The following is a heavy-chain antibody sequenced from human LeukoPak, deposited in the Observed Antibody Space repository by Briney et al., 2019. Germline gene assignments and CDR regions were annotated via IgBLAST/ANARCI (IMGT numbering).Heavy chain of an antibody. Sequence: PSETLALTCTVSGGSISSYYWSWIRQPPGKGLEWIGYISYTGSTNYKPSLKSRVTISVDTSKNQFSLKLSSVTAADTAVYYCARNYNSVVRSDAFDIWGQGTMVTVSS. D-gene: IGHD1-20*01. V-gene: IGHV4-59*01. CDR3: ARNYNSVVRSDAFDI. CDR2: ISYTGST. J-gene: IGHJ3*02. CDR1: GGSISSYY.